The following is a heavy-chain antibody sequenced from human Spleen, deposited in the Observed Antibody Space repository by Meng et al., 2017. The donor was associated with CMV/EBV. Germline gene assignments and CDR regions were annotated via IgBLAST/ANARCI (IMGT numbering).Heavy chain of an antibody. CDR2: ISDDGSDK. CDR3: VRDMAGSVERGYYYGMDV. D-gene: IGHD3-10*01. CDR1: GFAFNSYA. J-gene: IGHJ6*02. V-gene: IGHV3-30*04. Sequence: GGSLRLSCATSGFAFNSYAMHWVRQAPGKGLDCIAVISDDGSDKHHADSVKGRFTISRDNSKNTLYLQMNRLRVEDTGLYYCVRDMAGSVERGYYYGMDVWGQGTTVTVSS.